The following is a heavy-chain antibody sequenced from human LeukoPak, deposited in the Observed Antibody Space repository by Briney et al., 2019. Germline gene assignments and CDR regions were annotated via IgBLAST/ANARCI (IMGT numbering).Heavy chain of an antibody. CDR2: INSDSSLI. D-gene: IGHD3-16*01. Sequence: KPGGSLRLSCAASGFTFSSYSMHWVRQAPGKGLEWVSSINSDSSLIFYAESVKGRFTISRDNARNSLYLQMNSLRPEDTAVYSCIRDLFADYSPDYWGEGALVTVSS. J-gene: IGHJ4*02. V-gene: IGHV3-21*01. CDR3: IRDLFADYSPDY. CDR1: GFTFSSYS.